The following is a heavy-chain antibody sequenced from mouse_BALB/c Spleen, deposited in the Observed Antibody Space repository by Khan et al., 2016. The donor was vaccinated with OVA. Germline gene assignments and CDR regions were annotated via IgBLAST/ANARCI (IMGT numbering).Heavy chain of an antibody. CDR1: GYTFTDYD. Sequence: QVRLQQSGPELVKPGASVKMSCKASGYTFTDYDIRWVKQRTGQGLEWIGEIYPGSGSTYYNEKFKGKATLTADKSSNTAYMQLSSLTSEDSAVYFCSKSFYGNSYAMDYWGQGTAVTVSS. CDR3: SKSFYGNSYAMDY. CDR2: IYPGSGST. V-gene: IGHV1-77*01. D-gene: IGHD2-1*01. J-gene: IGHJ4*01.